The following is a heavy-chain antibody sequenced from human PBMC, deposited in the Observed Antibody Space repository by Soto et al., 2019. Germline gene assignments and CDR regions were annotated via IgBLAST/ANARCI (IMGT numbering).Heavy chain of an antibody. CDR2: ISGSGGST. CDR1: GFTFSSYA. CDR3: AKDKTAAPTRSYYYYGMDV. V-gene: IGHV3-23*01. Sequence: EVQLLESGGGLVQPGGSLRLSCAASGFTFSSYAMSWVRQAPGKGLEWVSAISGSGGSTYYADSVKGRFTISRDNSKNTRYLQMTSLRAEDTAVYYCAKDKTAAPTRSYYYYGMDVWGKGTTVTVSS. D-gene: IGHD6-13*01. J-gene: IGHJ6*04.